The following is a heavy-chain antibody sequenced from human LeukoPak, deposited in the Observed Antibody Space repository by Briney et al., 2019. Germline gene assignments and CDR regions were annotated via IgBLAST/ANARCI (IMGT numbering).Heavy chain of an antibody. CDR2: VHYSEKT. CDR3: ARDRRWEQLHAFDI. J-gene: IGHJ3*02. Sequence: PSETLSLTCTVPGGSITNSFWSWIRQPPGKGLEWIAYVHYSEKTNYNPSLKNRLTISLDTSKNQFSLMLSSVTAADTAVYYCARDRRWEQLHAFDIWGQGTMVTVSS. V-gene: IGHV4-59*01. D-gene: IGHD1-26*01. CDR1: GGSITNSF.